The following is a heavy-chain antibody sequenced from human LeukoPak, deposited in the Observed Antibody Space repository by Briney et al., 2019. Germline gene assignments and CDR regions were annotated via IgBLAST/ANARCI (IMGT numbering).Heavy chain of an antibody. CDR1: GFTFSKFG. D-gene: IGHD2-21*02. J-gene: IGHJ3*02. V-gene: IGHV3-23*01. Sequence: GGSLRLSCARSGFTFSKFGMIWVRQAPGRGLEWVSGISASSTNTYYADSVKGRSTISRDNVRNTLYLQMNSLRAEDTAVYYCGKDPNGDFVGAFDMWGRGTMVTVSP. CDR2: ISASSTNT. CDR3: GKDPNGDFVGAFDM.